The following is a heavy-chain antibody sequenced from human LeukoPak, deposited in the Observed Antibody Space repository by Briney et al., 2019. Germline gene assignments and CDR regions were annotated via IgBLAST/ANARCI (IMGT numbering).Heavy chain of an antibody. V-gene: IGHV3-30*02. J-gene: IGHJ4*02. D-gene: IGHD3-10*01. CDR3: AKDDGYYGSGSYIPYYFDY. Sequence: GGSLRLSCAASGFTFSSYGIHWVRQAPGKGLEWVAFIRYDGSNKYYADSVKGRFTISRDNSKNTLYLQMNSLRAEDTAVYYCAKDDGYYGSGSYIPYYFDYWGQGTLVTVSS. CDR2: IRYDGSNK. CDR1: GFTFSSYG.